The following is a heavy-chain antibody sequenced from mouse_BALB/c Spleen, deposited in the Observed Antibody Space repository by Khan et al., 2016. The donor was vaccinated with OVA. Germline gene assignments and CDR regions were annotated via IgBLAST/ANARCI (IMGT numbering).Heavy chain of an antibody. CDR3: TRGGHGSPFDF. CDR2: ITPNNGGT. D-gene: IGHD1-1*01. CDR1: GYTFTDYN. V-gene: IGHV1-18*01. J-gene: IGHJ2*01. Sequence: EVQLQQSGPELVKPGASVKISCKASGYTFTDYNMDWVKQSHGKSLEWIGDITPNNGGTIYNQKFKGKATLRVDQSTITADMERRSLTYEDTAVLCGTRGGHGSPFDFWGQGTTLTVSS.